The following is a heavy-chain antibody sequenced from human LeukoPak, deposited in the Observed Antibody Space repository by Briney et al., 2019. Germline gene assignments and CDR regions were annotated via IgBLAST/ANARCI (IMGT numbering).Heavy chain of an antibody. CDR1: GDSINSYY. CDR2: IYTSGST. D-gene: IGHD6-13*01. J-gene: IGHJ4*02. CDR3: ARDLVAAAGGYFDY. V-gene: IGHV4-4*07. Sequence: SETLSLTCTVSGDSINSYYWSWIRQPPGKGLEWIGRIYTSGSTNYNPSLKSRVTMSVDTSKNHFSLKLSSVTAADTAVYYCARDLVAAAGGYFDYWGQGTLVTVSS.